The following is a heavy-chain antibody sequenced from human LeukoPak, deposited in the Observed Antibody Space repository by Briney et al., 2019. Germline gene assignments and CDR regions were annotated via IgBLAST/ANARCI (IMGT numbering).Heavy chain of an antibody. V-gene: IGHV3-20*04. CDR2: ITWNGGST. Sequence: GRSLRLSCAASGLTFDDYGMSWVRQAPGKGLEWVSGITWNGGSTGCADSVKGRFTISRDNATNSLYLQMNSLRAEDTALYYCGRVGVTYYYGSGSYSGRGAPDYWGQGTLVTVSS. CDR1: GLTFDDYG. J-gene: IGHJ4*02. D-gene: IGHD3-10*01. CDR3: GRVGVTYYYGSGSYSGRGAPDY.